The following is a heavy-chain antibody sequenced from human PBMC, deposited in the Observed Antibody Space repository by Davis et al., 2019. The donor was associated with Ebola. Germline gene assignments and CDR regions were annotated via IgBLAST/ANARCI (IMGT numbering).Heavy chain of an antibody. V-gene: IGHV3-7*01. CDR1: GFSFSSYW. D-gene: IGHD2-15*01. J-gene: IGHJ6*02. Sequence: GESLKISCAASGFSFSSYWMSWVRQAPGKGLEWVASIKQDGSEKYYVDSVKGRFTISRDNAKNSLYLQMNSLRAEDTAVYYCARDLPFIVGGMDVWGQGTTVTVSS. CDR3: ARDLPFIVGGMDV. CDR2: IKQDGSEK.